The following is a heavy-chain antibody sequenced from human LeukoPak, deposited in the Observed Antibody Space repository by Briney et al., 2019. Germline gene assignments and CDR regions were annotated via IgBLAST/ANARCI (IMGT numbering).Heavy chain of an antibody. D-gene: IGHD3-10*01. Sequence: SETLSLTCTVSGGSISSYYWSWIRQPPGKGLEWIGYIYYSGSANYNPSLKSRVTISVDTSKNQFSLKLSSVTAADTAVYYCARSYGSGAGHYYYYGMDVWGQGTTVTVSS. V-gene: IGHV4-59*01. J-gene: IGHJ6*02. CDR2: IYYSGSA. CDR3: ARSYGSGAGHYYYYGMDV. CDR1: GGSISSYY.